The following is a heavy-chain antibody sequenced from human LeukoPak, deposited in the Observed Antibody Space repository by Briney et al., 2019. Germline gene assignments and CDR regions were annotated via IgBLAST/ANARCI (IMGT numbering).Heavy chain of an antibody. V-gene: IGHV4-59*01. CDR1: GGSISSYY. J-gene: IGHJ2*01. D-gene: IGHD3-10*01. CDR2: IYYSGST. Sequence: PSETLSLTCTVSGGSISSYYWGWIRQPPGKGLEWIGYIYYSGSTNYNPSLKSRVTISVDTSKNQFSLKLSSVTAADTAVYYCARDVVREMPGYFDLWGRGTLVTVSS. CDR3: ARDVVREMPGYFDL.